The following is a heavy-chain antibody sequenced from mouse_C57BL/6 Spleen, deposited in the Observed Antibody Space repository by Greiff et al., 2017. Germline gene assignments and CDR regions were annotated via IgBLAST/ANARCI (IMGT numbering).Heavy chain of an antibody. D-gene: IGHD2-5*01. CDR1: GYTFTSYW. J-gene: IGHJ1*03. V-gene: IGHV1-69*01. CDR3: ARSVYSNWYFDV. CDR2: IDPSDSYT. Sequence: VQLQQPGAELVMPGASVKLSCKASGYTFTSYWMHWVKQRPGQGLEWIGEIDPSDSYTNYNQKFKGKSTLTVDKSSSTAYMQLSSLTSEDSAVYYCARSVYSNWYFDVWGTVATVTVSS.